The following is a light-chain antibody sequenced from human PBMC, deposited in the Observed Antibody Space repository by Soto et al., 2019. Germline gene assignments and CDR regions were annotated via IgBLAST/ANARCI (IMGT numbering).Light chain of an antibody. Sequence: DIVFTQSPCTLSLSPGERATLSCRASQTVNNNYLAWYQQKPGLAPRLLIYGASSRATGIPDRFSGSGSGTDFTLTISRLEPEDFAVYYCQQYGSSPLTFGGGTKVDIK. CDR2: GAS. V-gene: IGKV3-20*01. CDR1: QTVNNNY. CDR3: QQYGSSPLT. J-gene: IGKJ4*01.